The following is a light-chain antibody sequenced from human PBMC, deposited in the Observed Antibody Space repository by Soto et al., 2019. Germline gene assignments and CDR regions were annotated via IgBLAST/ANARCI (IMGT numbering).Light chain of an antibody. CDR3: QQYVSSPWA. V-gene: IGKV3-20*01. Sequence: EIVLTRSPVTLSLSPGERATLSFRSSQSVTNSFLAWYQQKPGQAPRLLIYGASRRATGIPDRFTGSGSGTDFTLTISRLEPEDFAVYYCQQYVSSPWAFGQGTKVDIK. CDR1: QSVTNSF. J-gene: IGKJ1*01. CDR2: GAS.